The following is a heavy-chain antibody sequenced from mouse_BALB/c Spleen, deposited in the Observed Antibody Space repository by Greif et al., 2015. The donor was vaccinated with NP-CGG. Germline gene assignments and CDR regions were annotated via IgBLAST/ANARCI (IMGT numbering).Heavy chain of an antibody. CDR3: ARGAYYGNYWYFDV. Sequence: QVQLQQSGAELVKPGASVKLSCKASGYTFTSYWMHWVKQRPGQGLEWIGEINPSNGRTNYNEKFKSKATLTVDKSSSTAYMQLSSLTSEDSAVYYCARGAYYGNYWYFDVWGAGTTVTVSS. D-gene: IGHD2-10*01. V-gene: IGHV1S81*02. J-gene: IGHJ1*01. CDR2: INPSNGRT. CDR1: GYTFTSYW.